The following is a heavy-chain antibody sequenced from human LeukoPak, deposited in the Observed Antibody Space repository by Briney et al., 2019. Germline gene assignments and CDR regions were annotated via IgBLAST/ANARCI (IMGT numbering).Heavy chain of an antibody. Sequence: SETLSLTCTVSGGSISSGDYYWSWIRQPPGKGLEWIGYIYYSGSTYYNPSLKSRVTISVDTSKNQFSLKLSSVTAADTAVYYRARDSIGVVDYWGQGTLVTVSS. J-gene: IGHJ4*02. CDR3: ARDSIGVVDY. D-gene: IGHD3-3*01. CDR2: IYYSGST. V-gene: IGHV4-30-4*01. CDR1: GGSISSGDYY.